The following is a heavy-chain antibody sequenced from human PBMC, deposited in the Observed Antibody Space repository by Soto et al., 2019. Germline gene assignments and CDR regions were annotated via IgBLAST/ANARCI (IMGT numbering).Heavy chain of an antibody. CDR1: GYSFTTYC. CDR2: IYPGDSDT. V-gene: IGHV5-51*01. D-gene: IGHD6-13*01. CDR3: ARTAAAGKYYYGMDV. J-gene: IGHJ6*02. Sequence: GESLQISCKASGYSFTTYCIGWVRQMPGKGLEGMGIIYPGDSDTRYSPSFQGQVTISADKSISTAYLQWSSLKASDTAMYYCARTAAAGKYYYGMDVWGQGTTVTVSS.